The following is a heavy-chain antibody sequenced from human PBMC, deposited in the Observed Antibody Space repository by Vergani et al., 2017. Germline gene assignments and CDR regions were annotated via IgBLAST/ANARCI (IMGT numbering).Heavy chain of an antibody. Sequence: QLQLQESGPGLVKPSETLSLTCTVSGGSISSSSYYWGWIRQPPGKGLEWIGSIYYSGSTYYNPSLKSRVTISVDTSKHQFSLKLSSVTAADTAVYYCARGITMVRGVNHYYYYYMDVWAKGPRSPSP. CDR2: IYYSGST. J-gene: IGHJ6*03. D-gene: IGHD3-10*01. CDR1: GGSISSSSYY. V-gene: IGHV4-39*01. CDR3: ARGITMVRGVNHYYYYYMDV.